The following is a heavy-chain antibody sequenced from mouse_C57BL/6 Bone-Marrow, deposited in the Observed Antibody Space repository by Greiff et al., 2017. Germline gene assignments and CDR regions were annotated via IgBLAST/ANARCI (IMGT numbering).Heavy chain of an antibody. D-gene: IGHD2-4*01. V-gene: IGHV1-64*01. CDR1: GYTFTSYW. CDR2: IHPNSGST. CDR3: ARRYYDYDGPYWYFDV. J-gene: IGHJ1*03. Sequence: QVQLQQSGAELVKPGASVKLSCKASGYTFTSYWMHWVKQRPGQGLEWIGMIHPNSGSTNYNEKFKSKATLTVDKSSSTAYMQLSSLTSEDSAVYYCARRYYDYDGPYWYFDVWGTGTTVTVSS.